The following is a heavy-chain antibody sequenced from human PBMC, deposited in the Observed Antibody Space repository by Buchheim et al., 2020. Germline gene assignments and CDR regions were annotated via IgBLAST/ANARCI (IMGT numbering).Heavy chain of an antibody. Sequence: QVQLQESGPGLVKPSQTLSLTCTFSVGSITSGIYYWSWIRQPAGKGLELIGRIYTSGSTSYNPSLKIRVTISLDTSTNQFSLKLSSVTAADTAVYYCARDIGQQLIRNWGQGTL. CDR2: IYTSGST. V-gene: IGHV4-61*02. CDR1: VGSITSGIYY. D-gene: IGHD6-13*01. J-gene: IGHJ4*02. CDR3: ARDIGQQLIRN.